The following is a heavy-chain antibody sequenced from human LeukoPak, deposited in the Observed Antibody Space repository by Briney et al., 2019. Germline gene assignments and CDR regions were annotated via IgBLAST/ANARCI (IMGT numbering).Heavy chain of an antibody. CDR3: AKHYYGSGSQKYYFDY. Sequence: GGSLRLSCAASGFIFSDYGMHWVRRAPGKGLEWVTLVRNDGSDKYYADSVKGRFTISRDNSKNTLCLQMNSLRPEDTAVYYCAKHYYGSGSQKYYFDYWGQGTLVTVSS. CDR2: VRNDGSDK. V-gene: IGHV3-30*02. J-gene: IGHJ4*02. D-gene: IGHD3-10*01. CDR1: GFIFSDYG.